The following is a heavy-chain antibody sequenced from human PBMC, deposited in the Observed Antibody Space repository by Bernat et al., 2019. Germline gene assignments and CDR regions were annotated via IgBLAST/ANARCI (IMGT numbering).Heavy chain of an antibody. CDR1: GGSVSSGSYY. V-gene: IGHV4-61*01. CDR3: ARDQGSYDFWSGYYSYNWFDP. D-gene: IGHD3-3*01. CDR2: IYYSGST. Sequence: QVQLQESGPGLVKPSETLSLTCTVSGGSVSSGSYYWSWIRQPPGKGLEWIGYIYYSGSTNYNPSLKSRVTISVDTSKNQFSLKLSSVTAADTAVYYCARDQGSYDFWSGYYSYNWFDPWGQGTLVTVSS. J-gene: IGHJ5*02.